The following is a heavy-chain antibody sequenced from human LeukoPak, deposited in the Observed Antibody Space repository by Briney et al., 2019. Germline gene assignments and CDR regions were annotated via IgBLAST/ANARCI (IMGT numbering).Heavy chain of an antibody. CDR3: AKDPAAGEVSWFDP. Sequence: GALRLSCAASGFTFSSYAMSWVRQAPGKGLEWVSAISGSGGSTYYADSVKGRFTISRDNSKNTLYLQMNSLRAEDTAVYYCAKDPAAGEVSWFDPWGQGTLVTVSS. J-gene: IGHJ5*02. CDR1: GFTFSSYA. D-gene: IGHD6-13*01. CDR2: ISGSGGST. V-gene: IGHV3-23*01.